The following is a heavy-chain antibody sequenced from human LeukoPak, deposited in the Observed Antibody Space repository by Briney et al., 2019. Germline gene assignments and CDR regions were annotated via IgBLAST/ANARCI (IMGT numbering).Heavy chain of an antibody. J-gene: IGHJ4*02. CDR3: ARRRPFGRASDY. CDR1: GGSFSGYY. V-gene: IGHV4-34*01. D-gene: IGHD3-3*01. Sequence: PSETLSLTCAVYGGSFSGYYWSWIRQPPGKGLEWIGEINHSGSTNYNPSLKSRVTISVDTSKNQFSLKLSSVTAADTAVYYCARRRPFGRASDYWGQGTLVTVSS. CDR2: INHSGST.